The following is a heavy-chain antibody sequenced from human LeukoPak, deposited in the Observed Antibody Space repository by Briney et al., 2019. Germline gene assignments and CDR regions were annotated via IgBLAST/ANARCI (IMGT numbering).Heavy chain of an antibody. CDR3: ASLRRIPMDV. J-gene: IGHJ6*04. V-gene: IGHV4-34*01. CDR1: GGSFSGYY. Sequence: SETLSLTCAVYGGSFSGYYWSWIRQPPGKGLEWIGEINHSGSTNYNPSLKSRVTISVGTSKNQFSLKLSSVTAADTAVYYCASLRRIPMDVWGKGTTVTVSS. CDR2: INHSGST.